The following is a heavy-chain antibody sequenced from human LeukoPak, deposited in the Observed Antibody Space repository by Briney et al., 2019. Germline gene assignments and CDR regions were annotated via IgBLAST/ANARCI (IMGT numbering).Heavy chain of an antibody. D-gene: IGHD3-3*01. V-gene: IGHV1-18*01. Sequence: GASVKVSCKASGYTFTSYGISWVRQAPGQGLEWMGWISAYNGNTNYAQKLQGRVTMTTDTSTSTAYMELRSLRSDDTAVYYCATTRFLEWSDAFDIWGQGTMVTVSS. CDR3: ATTRFLEWSDAFDI. CDR2: ISAYNGNT. CDR1: GYTFTSYG. J-gene: IGHJ3*02.